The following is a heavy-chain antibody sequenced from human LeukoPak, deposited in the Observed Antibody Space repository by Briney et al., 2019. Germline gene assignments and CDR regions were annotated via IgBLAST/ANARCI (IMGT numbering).Heavy chain of an antibody. V-gene: IGHV4-34*01. CDR1: GGSFSGYY. J-gene: IGHJ4*02. Sequence: PSETLSLTCAVYGGSFSGYYWSWVRQPPGKGLEWIGEINHSGSTNYNPSLKSRVTISVDTSKNQFSLKLSSVTAADTAVYYCARGGIFGVVKKIKNYFDYWGQGTLVTVSS. CDR2: INHSGST. CDR3: ARGGIFGVVKKIKNYFDY. D-gene: IGHD3-3*01.